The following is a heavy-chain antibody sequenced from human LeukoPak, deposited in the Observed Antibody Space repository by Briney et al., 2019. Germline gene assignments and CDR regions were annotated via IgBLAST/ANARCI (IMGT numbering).Heavy chain of an antibody. D-gene: IGHD3-22*01. CDR1: GFAFSDFW. V-gene: IGHV3-11*01. CDR2: ISSSGSTI. CDR3: ARDRPYYYDSSGYSDPDY. Sequence: GGSLRLSCAASGFAFSDFWMSWIRQAPGKGLEWVSYISSSGSTIYYADSVKGRFTISRDNAKNSLYLQMNSLRAEDTAVYYCARDRPYYYDSSGYSDPDYWGQGTLVTVSS. J-gene: IGHJ4*02.